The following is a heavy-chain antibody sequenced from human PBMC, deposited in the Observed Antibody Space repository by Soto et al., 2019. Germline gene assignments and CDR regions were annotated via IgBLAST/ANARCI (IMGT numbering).Heavy chain of an antibody. CDR2: INIASGGA. D-gene: IGHD2-15*01. CDR1: GYAFSDHY. J-gene: IGHJ4*02. Sequence: QVLLVQSGAEVKKPGASVKVSCKASGYAFSDHYMHWVRQAPGQGLEWMGWINIASGGANYARKFQGRVTMTRDTSINTAYMELNRLRSDDMAVYFCARVGSVAATPFDSWGQGTLVTVSS. V-gene: IGHV1-2*02. CDR3: ARVGSVAATPFDS.